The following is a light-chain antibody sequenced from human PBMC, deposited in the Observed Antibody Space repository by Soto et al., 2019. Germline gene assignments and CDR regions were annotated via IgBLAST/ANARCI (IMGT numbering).Light chain of an antibody. CDR3: CSYAGSSPYV. CDR1: NSDVGSYFL. J-gene: IGLJ1*01. Sequence: QSALTQPASVSGSPGQSITISCTGTNSDVGSYFLVSWYQQHPGKAPKLMIYEGSKRPSGISNRFSGSKSGNAASLTISGLEAEDEAEYYCCSYAGSSPYVFGTGTKLTVL. CDR2: EGS. V-gene: IGLV2-23*01.